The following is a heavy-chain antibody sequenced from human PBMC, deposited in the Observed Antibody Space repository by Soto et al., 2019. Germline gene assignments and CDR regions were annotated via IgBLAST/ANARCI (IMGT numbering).Heavy chain of an antibody. Sequence: GASVKVSCKVSGYTLTELSMHWVLQAPGKGLEWMGGFDPEDGETIYAQKFQGRVTMTEDTSTDTAYMELSSLRSEDTAVYYCATDWRDYDILTGPRDYGMDVWGQGTTVTVSS. J-gene: IGHJ6*02. D-gene: IGHD3-9*01. CDR3: ATDWRDYDILTGPRDYGMDV. V-gene: IGHV1-24*01. CDR1: GYTLTELS. CDR2: FDPEDGET.